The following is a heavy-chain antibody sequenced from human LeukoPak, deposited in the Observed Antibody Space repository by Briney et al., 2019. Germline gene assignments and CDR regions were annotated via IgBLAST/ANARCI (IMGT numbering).Heavy chain of an antibody. CDR3: AKVGATTAPS. CDR2: ISYDGSNK. V-gene: IGHV3-30*18. D-gene: IGHD1-26*01. Sequence: PGRSLRVSCAASGFTFSSYGMHWVRQAPGKGLEWVAVISYDGSNKYYADSVKGRFTISRDNSKNTLYLQMNSLRAEDTAVYYCAKVGATTAPSWGRGTLVTVSS. J-gene: IGHJ5*02. CDR1: GFTFSSYG.